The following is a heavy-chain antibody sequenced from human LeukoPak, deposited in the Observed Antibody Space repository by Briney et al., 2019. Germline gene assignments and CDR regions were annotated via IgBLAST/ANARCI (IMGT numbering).Heavy chain of an antibody. CDR3: AGGYDSSSQDAFDI. CDR1: GGSISSGGYY. D-gene: IGHD3-22*01. V-gene: IGHV4-31*03. CDR2: IYYSGSI. J-gene: IGHJ3*02. Sequence: PSKTLSLTCTVSGGSISSGGYYWSWIRQHPGKGLEWIGYIYYSGSIYYNPSLKSRVTISVDTSKNQFSLKLSSVTAADTAVYYCAGGYDSSSQDAFDIWGQGTMVTVSS.